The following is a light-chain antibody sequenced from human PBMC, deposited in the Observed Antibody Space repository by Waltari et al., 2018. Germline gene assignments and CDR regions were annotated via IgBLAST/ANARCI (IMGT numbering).Light chain of an antibody. J-gene: IGKJ2*01. CDR3: QQYYTAPYT. CDR2: GAS. CDR1: QSILDNSNKRNY. Sequence: DIVMTQSPDSQAVSLGERATINCRSSQSILDNSNKRNYLTWYQQKAGQPPRLLISGASTRESGVPDRFSGSGSGTDFTLTISSLQAEDVAVYYCQQYYTAPYTFGQGAKLEIK. V-gene: IGKV4-1*01.